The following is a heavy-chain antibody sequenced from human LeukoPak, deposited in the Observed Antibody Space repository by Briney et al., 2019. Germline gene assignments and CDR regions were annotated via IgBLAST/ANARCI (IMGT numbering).Heavy chain of an antibody. CDR2: IYTSGST. V-gene: IGHV4-4*07. CDR1: GGSISSYY. CDR3: ARFVTGYYDSSGPTAFDY. J-gene: IGHJ4*02. D-gene: IGHD3-22*01. Sequence: SETLSLTCTVSGGSISSYYWSWIRQPAGKGLEWIGRIYTSGSTNYNPSLKSRVTISVDTSKNQFSLKLSSVTAADTAVYYCARFVTGYYDSSGPTAFDYWGQGTLVTVSS.